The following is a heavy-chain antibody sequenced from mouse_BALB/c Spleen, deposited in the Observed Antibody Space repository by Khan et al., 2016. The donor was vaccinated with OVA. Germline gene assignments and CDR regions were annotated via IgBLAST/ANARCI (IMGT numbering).Heavy chain of an antibody. Sequence: QVQLKESGPGLVAPSQSLSITSTISGFSSTNYGVHWVRQPPGKGLEWLVMIWRDGSTTYNSALTSRLTINQDNSKNQVFLEMNSLQTDDTAMYFCARQPYYHYNLGDYWGQGTSVTVAS. CDR3: ARQPYYHYNLGDY. CDR2: IWRDGST. D-gene: IGHD2-4*01. V-gene: IGHV2-6-1*01. J-gene: IGHJ4*01. CDR1: GFSSTNYG.